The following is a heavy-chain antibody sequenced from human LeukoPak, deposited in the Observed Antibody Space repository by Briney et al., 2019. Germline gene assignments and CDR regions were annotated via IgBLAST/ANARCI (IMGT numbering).Heavy chain of an antibody. D-gene: IGHD5-24*01. CDR1: GGSFSGYY. Sequence: KSSETLSLTCAVYGGSFSGYYWSWIRQPPGKGLEWIGEINHSGSTNYNPSLKSRVTISVDTSKNQFALRLSSVTAADTAVYYCARGPNRWLKLSGNGCAPWGRGTLVTVSP. CDR2: INHSGST. J-gene: IGHJ5*02. CDR3: ARGPNRWLKLSGNGCAP. V-gene: IGHV4-34*01.